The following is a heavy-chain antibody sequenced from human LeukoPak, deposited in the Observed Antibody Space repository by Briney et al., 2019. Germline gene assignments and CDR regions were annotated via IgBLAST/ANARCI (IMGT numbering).Heavy chain of an antibody. CDR2: ISGSGGST. D-gene: IGHD6-19*01. CDR3: ARQGAVAGTIDY. V-gene: IGHV3-23*01. CDR1: GFTFSSYG. J-gene: IGHJ4*02. Sequence: GGSLRLSCAASGFTFSSYGMSWVRQAPGKGLEWVSAISGSGGSTFYADSVKGQFTISRDDSKNTLYLQMNSLRAEDTAVYYCARQGAVAGTIDYWGQGTLVTVSS.